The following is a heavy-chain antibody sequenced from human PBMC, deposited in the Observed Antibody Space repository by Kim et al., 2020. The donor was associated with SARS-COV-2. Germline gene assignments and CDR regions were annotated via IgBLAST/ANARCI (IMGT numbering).Heavy chain of an antibody. CDR2: ISGSGGST. D-gene: IGHD2-15*01. Sequence: GGSLRLSCAASGFTFSSYAMSWVRQAPGKGLAWVSAISGSGGSTYYADSVKGRFTISRDNSKNTLYLQMNSLRAEDTAVYYCAKSERGYCSGGSCYSFDFWGQGTLVTVST. CDR1: GFTFSSYA. J-gene: IGHJ4*02. V-gene: IGHV3-23*01. CDR3: AKSERGYCSGGSCYSFDF.